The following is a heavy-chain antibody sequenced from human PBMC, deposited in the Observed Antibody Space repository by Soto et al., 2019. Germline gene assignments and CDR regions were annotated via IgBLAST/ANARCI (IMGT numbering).Heavy chain of an antibody. D-gene: IGHD3-22*01. CDR3: AKRLFAEDDY. CDR2: ISGSGGST. Sequence: EVQLLESGGGLVQPGGSLRLSCAASGSTFSSYAIRWFRQAPGKGLEWVSAISGSGGSTYYADSVKGRFTISRDNSKNALYLQMNSLRAEDTAVYYCAKRLFAEDDYWGQGTLVTVSS. V-gene: IGHV3-23*01. J-gene: IGHJ4*02. CDR1: GSTFSSYA.